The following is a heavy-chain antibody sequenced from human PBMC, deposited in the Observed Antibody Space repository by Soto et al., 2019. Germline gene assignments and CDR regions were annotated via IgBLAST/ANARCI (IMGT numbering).Heavy chain of an antibody. CDR3: ARDSPPVDY. CDR1: GYTFTSYG. Sequence: QVQLVQSGAEVKKPGASVKVSCKASGYTFTSYGVSWVRQAPGQGLEWMGWISAYNGNTKYAQKRQGRVTMTTDTSTNTAYMDLRSLRSDDTAVYYCARDSPPVDYWGQGTLVTVSS. CDR2: ISAYNGNT. V-gene: IGHV1-18*01. J-gene: IGHJ4*02.